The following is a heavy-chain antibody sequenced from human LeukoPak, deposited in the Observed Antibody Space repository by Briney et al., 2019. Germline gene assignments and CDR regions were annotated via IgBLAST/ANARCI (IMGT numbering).Heavy chain of an antibody. CDR3: ARDQDDSSGYPPYFDY. V-gene: IGHV4-4*07. J-gene: IGHJ4*02. CDR2: IYTSGST. Sequence: SETLSLTCTVSGGSISSYYWSWIRQPAGKGLEWMGRIYTSGSTNYNPSLKSRVTMSVDTSKNQFSLKLSSVTAADTAVYYCARDQDDSSGYPPYFDYWGQGTLVTVSS. CDR1: GGSISSYY. D-gene: IGHD3-22*01.